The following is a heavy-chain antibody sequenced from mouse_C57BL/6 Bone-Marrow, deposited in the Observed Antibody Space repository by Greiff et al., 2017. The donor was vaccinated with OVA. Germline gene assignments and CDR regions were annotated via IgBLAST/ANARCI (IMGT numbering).Heavy chain of an antibody. J-gene: IGHJ4*01. D-gene: IGHD2-2*01. Sequence: DVQLVESGGGLVKPGGSLKLSCAASGFTFSSYAMSWVRQTPEKRLEWVATISDGGSYTYYPDNVKGRFTISRDNAKNNLYLQMSHLKSEDTAMYYCARAPMVTTFAMDYWGQGTSVTVSS. CDR2: ISDGGSYT. CDR3: ARAPMVTTFAMDY. V-gene: IGHV5-4*01. CDR1: GFTFSSYA.